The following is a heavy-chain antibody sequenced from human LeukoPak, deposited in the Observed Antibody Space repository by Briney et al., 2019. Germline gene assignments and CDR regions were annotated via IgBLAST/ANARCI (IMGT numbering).Heavy chain of an antibody. CDR3: AKAYSSGWYVGY. J-gene: IGHJ4*02. D-gene: IGHD6-19*01. CDR2: IRYDGSNK. V-gene: IGHV3-30*02. Sequence: GGSLRPSCAASGFTFSSYGMHWVRQAPGKGLEWVAFIRYDGSNKYYADSVKGRFTISRDNSKNTLYLQMNSLRAEDTAVYYCAKAYSSGWYVGYWGQGTLVTVSS. CDR1: GFTFSSYG.